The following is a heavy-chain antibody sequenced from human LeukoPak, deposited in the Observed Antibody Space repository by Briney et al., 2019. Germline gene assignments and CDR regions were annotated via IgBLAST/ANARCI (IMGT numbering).Heavy chain of an antibody. D-gene: IGHD3-10*01. CDR3: ARGYYGSGSHCCHMDV. CDR1: GGSFSGYY. V-gene: IGHV4-34*01. Sequence: TSETLSPTCAVYGGSFSGYYWSWIRQPPGKGLEWIGEINHSGSTNYNPSLKSRVTISVDTSKNQFSLKLSSVTAADTAVYYCARGYYGSGSHCCHMDVWGKGTTITVS. J-gene: IGHJ6*03. CDR2: INHSGST.